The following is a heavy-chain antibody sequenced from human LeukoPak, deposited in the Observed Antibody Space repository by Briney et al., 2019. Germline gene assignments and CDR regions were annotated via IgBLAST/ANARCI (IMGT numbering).Heavy chain of an antibody. Sequence: SQTLSLTCAISRDSVSSNSAAWNWIRQSPSRGLEWLGRTYYRSKWYNDYAVSVKSRITINPDTSKNQFSLQLNSVTPEDTAVYYCAREDCSGGSCYPPRGPLDYWGQGTLVTVSS. CDR3: AREDCSGGSCYPPRGPLDY. D-gene: IGHD2-15*01. CDR1: RDSVSSNSAA. J-gene: IGHJ4*02. CDR2: TYYRSKWYN. V-gene: IGHV6-1*01.